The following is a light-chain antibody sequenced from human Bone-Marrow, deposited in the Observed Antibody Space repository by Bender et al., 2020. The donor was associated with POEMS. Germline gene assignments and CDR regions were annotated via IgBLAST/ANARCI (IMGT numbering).Light chain of an antibody. CDR2: DDD. Sequence: SYVLTQPPSVSVAPGQTARLTCGGNNIGSMSVHWYQQKPGQAPVLVVYDDDDRPSGIPERFSGSNSGNTATLTISRVEAGDEADYYCQVWDSTSDLVVFGGGTKLTVL. CDR3: QVWDSTSDLVV. CDR1: NIGSMS. V-gene: IGLV3-21*02. J-gene: IGLJ2*01.